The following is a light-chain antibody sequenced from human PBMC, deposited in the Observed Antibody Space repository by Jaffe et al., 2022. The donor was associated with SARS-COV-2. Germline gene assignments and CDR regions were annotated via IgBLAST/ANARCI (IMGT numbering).Light chain of an antibody. V-gene: IGLV1-44*01. CDR2: SNN. CDR1: SSNIGSNT. Sequence: HSVLTQPPSASGTPGQRVTISCSGSSSNIGSNTVNWYQQVPGTAPKLLIYSNNQRPSGVPDRFSGSKSGTSASLAISGLQSEDEADYYCAAWDDSLNGVIFGGGTKLTVL. CDR3: AAWDDSLNGVI. J-gene: IGLJ2*01.